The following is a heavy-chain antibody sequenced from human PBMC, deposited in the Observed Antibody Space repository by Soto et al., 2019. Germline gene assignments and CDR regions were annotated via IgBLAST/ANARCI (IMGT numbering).Heavy chain of an antibody. CDR3: ARGRQLYHWFDP. CDR1: GGTFSSSA. V-gene: IGHV1-69*12. J-gene: IGHJ5*02. D-gene: IGHD1-1*01. CDR2: IIPIFGTA. Sequence: QVQLVQSGAEVKKPGSSVKVSCKASGGTFSSSAISWVRQAPGQGLEWMGGIIPIFGTANYAQKFQGRVTMTADESTSTADMGLSSLRSEDTAVYYCARGRQLYHWFDPWGQGTLVTVSS.